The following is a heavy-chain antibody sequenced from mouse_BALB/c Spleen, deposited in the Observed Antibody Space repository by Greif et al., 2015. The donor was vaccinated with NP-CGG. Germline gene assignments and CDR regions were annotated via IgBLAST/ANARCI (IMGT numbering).Heavy chain of an antibody. CDR3: TRWGFYYYGSSYWYFDV. J-gene: IGHJ1*01. D-gene: IGHD1-1*01. V-gene: IGHV1S81*02. Sequence: VQGVESGAELVKPGASVKLSCKASGYTFTSYYMYWVKQRPGQGLEWIGEINPSNGGTNFNEKFKSKATLTVDKSSSTAYMQLSSLTSEDSAVYYCTRWGFYYYGSSYWYFDVWGAGTTVTVSS. CDR2: INPSNGGT. CDR1: GYTFTSYY.